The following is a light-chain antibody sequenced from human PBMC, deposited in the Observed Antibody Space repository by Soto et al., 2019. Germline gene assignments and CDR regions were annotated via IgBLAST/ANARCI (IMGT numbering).Light chain of an antibody. CDR3: QQYNTWPRT. V-gene: IGKV3-15*01. CDR1: QSVSNN. J-gene: IGKJ1*01. Sequence: EIVMTQSPATLSVSPGGRATLSCRASQSVSNNLAWYQQKPGQAPRLLIYGASTRATGIPARFSGSGSGTDFTLTVSSLQSEDFAVYYCQQYNTWPRTFGQGTKVEIK. CDR2: GAS.